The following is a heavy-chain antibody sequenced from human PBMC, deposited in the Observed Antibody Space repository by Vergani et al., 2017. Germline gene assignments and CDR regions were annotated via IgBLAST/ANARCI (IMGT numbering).Heavy chain of an antibody. V-gene: IGHV4-4*07. CDR3: ARSRPYCTSGSCPAI. Sequence: QVQLQESGPGLVKPSETLSLTCIVSGGSISPYYWSWIRQPAGKGLEWIGRIYTSESTNYNPSLKSRVTMSVDTSKNQFSLKLNSVTVADTAVYYCARSRPYCTSGSCPAIWGQGTLVTVSS. D-gene: IGHD2-15*01. J-gene: IGHJ4*02. CDR1: GGSISPYY. CDR2: IYTSEST.